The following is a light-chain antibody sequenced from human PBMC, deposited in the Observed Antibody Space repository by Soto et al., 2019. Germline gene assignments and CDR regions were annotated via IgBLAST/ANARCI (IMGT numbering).Light chain of an antibody. CDR3: QQYNNWPSWT. Sequence: EIVLTQSPGNLSLSPGERATLSCRAIQSVSSSYLAWYQQKPGQAPRLLIYGASTRATGIPARFSGSGSGTEFTLTISSLQSEDFAVYYCQQYNNWPSWTFGQGTKVDI. V-gene: IGKV3-15*01. CDR2: GAS. J-gene: IGKJ1*01. CDR1: QSVSSSY.